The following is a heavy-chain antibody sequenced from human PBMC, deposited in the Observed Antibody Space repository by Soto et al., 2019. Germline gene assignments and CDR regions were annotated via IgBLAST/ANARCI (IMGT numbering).Heavy chain of an antibody. D-gene: IGHD6-6*01. CDR2: INPNSGGT. Sequence: ASVKGSCKACGYTFTGYYMHWVRQAPGKGLEWMGWINPNSGGTNYAQKFQGWDTMTRGTSISTAYMELSRLRSDDTAVYYCEIIIAARVPAPYYGLDVRAQRTTVPVSS. CDR1: GYTFTGYY. CDR3: EIIIAARVPAPYYGLDV. V-gene: IGHV1-2*04. J-gene: IGHJ6*02.